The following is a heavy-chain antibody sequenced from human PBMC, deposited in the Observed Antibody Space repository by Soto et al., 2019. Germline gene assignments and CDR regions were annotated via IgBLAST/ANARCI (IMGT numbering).Heavy chain of an antibody. CDR1: GYTFPSYY. CDR2: INPSGGST. J-gene: IGHJ6*02. V-gene: IGHV1-46*01. CDR3: ARDLGSSSSRYYYYGMDV. D-gene: IGHD6-6*01. Sequence: ASVKVSCKASGYTFPSYYMHWVRQAPGQGLEWMGIINPSGGSTSYAQKFQGRVTMTRDTSTSTVYMELSSLRSEDTAVYYCARDLGSSSSRYYYYGMDVWGQGTTVPVSS.